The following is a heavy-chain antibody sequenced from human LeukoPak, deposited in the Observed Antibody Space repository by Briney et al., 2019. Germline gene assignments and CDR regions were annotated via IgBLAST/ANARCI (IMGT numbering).Heavy chain of an antibody. D-gene: IGHD2-15*01. CDR2: ISGSGGST. CDR1: GFTFSSYS. CDR3: ARFPAKYCSGGSCYKSFDY. V-gene: IGHV3-23*01. J-gene: IGHJ4*02. Sequence: GGSLRLSCAASGFTFSSYSMNWVRQAPGKGLEWVSAISGSGGSTYYADSVKGRFTISRDNSKNTLYLQMNSLRAEDTAVYYCARFPAKYCSGGSCYKSFDYWGQGTLVTVSS.